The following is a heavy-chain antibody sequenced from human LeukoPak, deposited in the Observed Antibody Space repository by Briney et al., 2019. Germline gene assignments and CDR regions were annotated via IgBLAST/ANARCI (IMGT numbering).Heavy chain of an antibody. CDR2: ILYDGTNK. Sequence: GGSLRLSCAASGFTFSSFGMHWVRQAPGQGLEWVAFILYDGTNKYYADSVKGRFTISRDNSKNTLYLQMNSLRAEDTAVYYCAKSGYNRFDYWGQGTLVTVSS. V-gene: IGHV3-30*02. CDR3: AKSGYNRFDY. CDR1: GFTFSSFG. D-gene: IGHD5-24*01. J-gene: IGHJ4*02.